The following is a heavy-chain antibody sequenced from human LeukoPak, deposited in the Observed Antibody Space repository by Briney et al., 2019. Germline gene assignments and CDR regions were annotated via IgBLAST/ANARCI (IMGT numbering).Heavy chain of an antibody. Sequence: GGSLRLSCAASEFTFSSYAMSWVRRAPGKGLEWVSSIRGSGASTHYADSVKGRFTISRDNSKNTLYPQMNSLRADDTAIYYCAKSRLSVADYYFDYWGQGTLVTVSS. CDR3: AKSRLSVADYYFDY. V-gene: IGHV3-23*01. CDR2: IRGSGAST. J-gene: IGHJ4*02. CDR1: EFTFSSYA. D-gene: IGHD4-23*01.